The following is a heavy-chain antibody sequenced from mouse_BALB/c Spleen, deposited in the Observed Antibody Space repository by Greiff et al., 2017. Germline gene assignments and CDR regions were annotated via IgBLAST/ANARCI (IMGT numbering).Heavy chain of an antibody. J-gene: IGHJ4*01. V-gene: IGHV1-4*01. CDR3: ARTYRYDVYYAMDY. Sequence: VQRVESGAELARPGASVKMSCKASGYTFTSYTMHWVKQRPGQGLEWIGYINPSSGYTNYNQKFKDKATLTADKSSSTAYMQLSSLTSEDSAVYYCARTYRYDVYYAMDYWGQGTSVTVSS. D-gene: IGHD2-14*01. CDR1: GYTFTSYT. CDR2: INPSSGYT.